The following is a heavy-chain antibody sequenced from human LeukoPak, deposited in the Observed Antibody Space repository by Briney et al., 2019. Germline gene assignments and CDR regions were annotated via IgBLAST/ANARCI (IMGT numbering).Heavy chain of an antibody. V-gene: IGHV3-30*07. CDR1: GFTFSSYA. J-gene: IGHJ4*02. CDR3: ASASSHRIAAGGDY. D-gene: IGHD6-13*01. CDR2: ISYDGSNK. Sequence: GGSLRLSCAASGFTFSSYAMHWVRQAPGKGLEWVAVISYDGSNKYYADSVKGRFTISRDNSKNTLYLQMNSLRAEDTAVYYCASASSHRIAAGGDYWGQGTLVTVSS.